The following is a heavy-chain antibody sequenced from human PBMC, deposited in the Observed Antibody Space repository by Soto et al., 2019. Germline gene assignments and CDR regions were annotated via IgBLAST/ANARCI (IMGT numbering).Heavy chain of an antibody. V-gene: IGHV3-30-3*01. Sequence: QVQLVESGGGVVQPGRSLRLSCAASGFTFSSYAMHWVRQAPGTGLEWVAVISYDGSNKYYADSVKGRFTISRDNSKNTLYLQMNSLRAEDTAVYYCARVHAVVVAASDYWGQGTLVTVSS. CDR2: ISYDGSNK. D-gene: IGHD2-15*01. J-gene: IGHJ4*02. CDR3: ARVHAVVVAASDY. CDR1: GFTFSSYA.